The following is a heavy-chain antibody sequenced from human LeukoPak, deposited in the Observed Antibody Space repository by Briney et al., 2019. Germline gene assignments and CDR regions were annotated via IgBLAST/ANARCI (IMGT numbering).Heavy chain of an antibody. CDR1: GFTFSSYG. V-gene: IGHV3-33*06. D-gene: IGHD6-13*01. Sequence: PGRSLRLSCAASGFTFSSYGMHWVRQAPGKGLEWVAVIWYDGSNKYYADSVKGRFTISRDNSKNTLYLQMNSLRAEDTAVYYCAKDREQQQPAWYNWFDPWGQGTLVTVSS. J-gene: IGHJ5*02. CDR2: IWYDGSNK. CDR3: AKDREQQQPAWYNWFDP.